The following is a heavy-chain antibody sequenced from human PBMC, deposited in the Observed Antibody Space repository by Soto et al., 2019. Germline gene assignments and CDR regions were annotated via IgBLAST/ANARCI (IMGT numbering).Heavy chain of an antibody. CDR3: ARGKTYYYGSGSSIAKRYSHYYYGMDV. Sequence: SETLSLTCAVYGGSFSGYYWSWIRQPPGKGLEWIGEINHSGSTNYNPSLKSRVTISVDTSKNQFSLKLSSVTAAGTAVYYCARGKTYYYGSGSSIAKRYSHYYYGMDVWGQGTTVTVSS. V-gene: IGHV4-34*01. D-gene: IGHD3-10*01. CDR2: INHSGST. CDR1: GGSFSGYY. J-gene: IGHJ6*02.